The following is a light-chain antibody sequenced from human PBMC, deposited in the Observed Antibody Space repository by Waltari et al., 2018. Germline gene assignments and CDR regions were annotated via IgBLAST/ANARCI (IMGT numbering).Light chain of an antibody. CDR1: SSNIGPYY. J-gene: IGLJ3*02. CDR3: ATWDDSLTAWV. V-gene: IGLV1-47*01. Sequence: QSVLTQPPSTSGTPGQRVTISCSGSSSNIGPYYVYWYHQLPGTAPKLLIYRNNRRPSGVPDRFSGSNSGTSASLAISGLRSEDEADYYCATWDDSLTAWVFGGGTKLTVL. CDR2: RNN.